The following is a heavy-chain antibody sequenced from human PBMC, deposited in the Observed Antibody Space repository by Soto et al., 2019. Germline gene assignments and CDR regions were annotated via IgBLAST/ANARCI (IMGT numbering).Heavy chain of an antibody. Sequence: PLETLSLTCTVSGGSISSYYLSWIRQPPGKGLEWIGYIYYSGSTNYNPSLKSRVTISVDTSKNQFSLKLSSVTAADTAVYYCARTYDGSGPNSGGYGFDIWGQGTLVTVSS. CDR1: GGSISSYY. D-gene: IGHD3-22*01. V-gene: IGHV4-59*01. CDR3: ARTYDGSGPNSGGYGFDI. CDR2: IYYSGST. J-gene: IGHJ3*02.